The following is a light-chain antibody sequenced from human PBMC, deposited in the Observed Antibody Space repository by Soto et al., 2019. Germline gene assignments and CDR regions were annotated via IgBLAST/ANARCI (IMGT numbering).Light chain of an antibody. V-gene: IGLV1-40*01. CDR3: QSYDSSLSG. CDR2: GNS. CDR1: SSNIGADYD. J-gene: IGLJ1*01. Sequence: QSVLTQPPSVSGAPGQRVTISCTGSSSNIGADYDGHWYQQLPGTAPKLLIYGNSNRPSGVPDRFSGSKSGTSASLAITGLQAEDEADYYCQSYDSSLSGIGTGTKLTVL.